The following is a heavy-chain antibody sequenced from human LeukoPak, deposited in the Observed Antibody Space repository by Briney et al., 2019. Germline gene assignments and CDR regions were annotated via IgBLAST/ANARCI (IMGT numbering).Heavy chain of an antibody. CDR2: MNPYNGNT. D-gene: IGHD6-13*01. CDR3: ARRGSSWYAWFDP. CDR1: GYTFTAYE. Sequence: ASVKVSCKASGYTFTAYEINWARQATGQGLEWMGWMNPYNGNTGYAQKFQGRLTITRDTSMSTAYMELSSLRSEDTAVYYCARRGSSWYAWFDPWGQGTLVTVSS. V-gene: IGHV1-8*03. J-gene: IGHJ5*02.